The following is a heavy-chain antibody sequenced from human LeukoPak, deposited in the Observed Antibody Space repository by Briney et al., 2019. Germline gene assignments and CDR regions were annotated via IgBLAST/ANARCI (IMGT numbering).Heavy chain of an antibody. D-gene: IGHD2-15*01. Sequence: SETLSLTCTVSGGSISSSNYYWGWVRQPPGKGLEWIGSIYYSGSTYYNPSLKSRVTISVDTSKNQFSLKLSSVTAADTAVYYCARLDGYCSGGSCYSVSFVDPWGQGTLVTVSS. CDR1: GGSISSSNYY. V-gene: IGHV4-39*01. CDR2: IYYSGST. J-gene: IGHJ5*02. CDR3: ARLDGYCSGGSCYSVSFVDP.